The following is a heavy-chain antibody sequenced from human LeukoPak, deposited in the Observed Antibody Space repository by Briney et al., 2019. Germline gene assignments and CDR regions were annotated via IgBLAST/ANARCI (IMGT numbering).Heavy chain of an antibody. CDR3: ARLAHGDGYSGY. CDR2: INHSGST. Sequence: PSETLSLTCAVYGGSFSGYYWSWIRQPPGKGLEWIGEINHSGSTNYNPSLKSRVTISVDTSKNQFSLKLSSVTAADTAVYYCARLAHGDGYSGYWGQGTLVTVSS. D-gene: IGHD5-24*01. CDR1: GGSFSGYY. J-gene: IGHJ4*02. V-gene: IGHV4-34*01.